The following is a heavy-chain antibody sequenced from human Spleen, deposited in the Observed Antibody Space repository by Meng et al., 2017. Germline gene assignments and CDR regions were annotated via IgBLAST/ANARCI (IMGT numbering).Heavy chain of an antibody. CDR1: GFTFSSYE. D-gene: IGHD3-16*02. CDR3: ARGGDYAWGSYRYYFDY. V-gene: IGHV3-48*03. Sequence: GGSLRLSCAASGFTFSSYEMNWVRQAPGKGLEWVSYISSSGSTIYYADSVKGRFTISRDNAKNSLYLQMNSLGAEDTAVYYCARGGDYAWGSYRYYFDYWGQGTLVTVSS. J-gene: IGHJ4*02. CDR2: ISSSGSTI.